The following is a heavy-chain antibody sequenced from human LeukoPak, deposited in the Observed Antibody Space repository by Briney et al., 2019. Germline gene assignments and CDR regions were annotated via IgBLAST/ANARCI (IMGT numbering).Heavy chain of an antibody. D-gene: IGHD1-1*01. CDR3: ARAKRGTPLPISYYYYAMDV. J-gene: IGHJ6*02. CDR2: IYSGGST. Sequence: GGSLRLSCAASGFTVSSNYMSWVRQAPGKGLEWVSVIYSGGSTYYADSVKGRFTISRDNSKKTLYLQMNSLRVEDTAVYFCARAKRGTPLPISYYYYAMDVWGQGTTVTVSS. CDR1: GFTVSSNY. V-gene: IGHV3-53*01.